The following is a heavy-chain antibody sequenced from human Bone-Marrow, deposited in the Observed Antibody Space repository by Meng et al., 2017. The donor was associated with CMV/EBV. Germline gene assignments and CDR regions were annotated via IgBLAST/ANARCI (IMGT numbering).Heavy chain of an antibody. CDR3: ARDNAVGATTGFDP. CDR2: IYYSGST. D-gene: IGHD1-26*01. J-gene: IGHJ5*02. CDR1: GGSISSYY. V-gene: IGHV4-59*12. Sequence: SETLSLTCTVSGGSISSYYWSWIRQPPGKGLEWIGSIYYSGSTNYNPSLKSRVTISVDTSKNQFSLKLSSVTAAETAVYYCARDNAVGATTGFDPWGQGTLVTVPS.